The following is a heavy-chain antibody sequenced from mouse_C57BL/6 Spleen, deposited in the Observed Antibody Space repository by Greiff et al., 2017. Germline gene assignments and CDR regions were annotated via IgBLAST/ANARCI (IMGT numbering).Heavy chain of an antibody. Sequence: QVQLQQSGPELVKPGASVKISCKASGYAFSSSWMNWVKQRPGKGLEWIGRIYPGDGDTNYNGKFKGKATLTADKSSSTAYMQLSSLTSEDSAVYFCARDTTVVAPRYCDVWGTGTTVTVSS. J-gene: IGHJ1*03. V-gene: IGHV1-82*01. CDR3: ARDTTVVAPRYCDV. CDR1: GYAFSSSW. CDR2: IYPGDGDT. D-gene: IGHD1-1*01.